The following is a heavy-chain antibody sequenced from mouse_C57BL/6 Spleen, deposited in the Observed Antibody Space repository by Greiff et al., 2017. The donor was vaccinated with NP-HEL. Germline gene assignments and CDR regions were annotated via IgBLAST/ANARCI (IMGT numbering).Heavy chain of an antibody. J-gene: IGHJ1*03. CDR2: IDTNSGGT. CDR3: ARWAAGMGYFDV. CDR1: GYTFTSYW. V-gene: IGHV1-72*01. Sequence: VQLQQSGAELVKPGASVKLSCKASGYTFTSYWMHWVQQSPGRGLEWIGRIDTNSGGTKYNEKFKSKGTLTEDKPTSTTYMQLSSLTSEDSAVYYCARWAAGMGYFDVGGTGTTVTVSS.